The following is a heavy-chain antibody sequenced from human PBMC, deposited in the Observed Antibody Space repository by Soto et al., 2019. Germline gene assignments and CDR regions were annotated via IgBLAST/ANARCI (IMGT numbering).Heavy chain of an antibody. CDR3: AGYCSGGSCY. CDR2: ISSSSTYI. J-gene: IGHJ4*02. D-gene: IGHD2-15*01. Sequence: EVQLVESGGGLVKPGGSLRLSCAASGFTFNSYSMNWVRQAPGKGLEWVSSISSSSTYIYYADSVKGRFTISRDNAKNSLYLQMNGLRAEDTAVYYCAGYCSGGSCYWGQGTLVTVSS. V-gene: IGHV3-21*01. CDR1: GFTFNSYS.